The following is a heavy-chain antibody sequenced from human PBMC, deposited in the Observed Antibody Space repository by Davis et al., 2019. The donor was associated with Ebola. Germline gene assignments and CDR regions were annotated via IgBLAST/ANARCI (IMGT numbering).Heavy chain of an antibody. CDR1: GFTFSSYW. CDR2: INSDGSST. CDR3: ARGVSGNYGLFDC. Sequence: GESLKISCAASGFTFSSYWMHWVRQAPGKGLVWVSRINSDGSSTYYADSVKGRFTISRDNAKNTLYLQVNSLRAEDTAVYYCARGVSGNYGLFDCWGQGTLVTVSS. V-gene: IGHV3-74*01. D-gene: IGHD3-22*01. J-gene: IGHJ4*02.